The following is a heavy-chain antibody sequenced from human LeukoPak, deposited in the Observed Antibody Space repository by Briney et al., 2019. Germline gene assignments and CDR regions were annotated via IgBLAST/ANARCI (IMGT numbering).Heavy chain of an antibody. Sequence: PSETLSLTCTVSGYSISSDYYWARIRQPPVKGLEWIGSIYHSGSTYYNPSLKSRVTLSVDTSKKQFSLKLSSVTAADTAVYYCARQYSNNWYDDRGWFDPWGQGTLVTVSS. CDR3: ARQYSNNWYDDRGWFDP. CDR2: IYHSGST. J-gene: IGHJ5*02. D-gene: IGHD6-13*01. CDR1: GYSISSDYY. V-gene: IGHV4-38-2*02.